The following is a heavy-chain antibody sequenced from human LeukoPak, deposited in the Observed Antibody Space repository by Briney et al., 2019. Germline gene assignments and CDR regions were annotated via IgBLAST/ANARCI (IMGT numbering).Heavy chain of an antibody. V-gene: IGHV3-74*01. CDR2: ISGDGSAT. J-gene: IGHJ5*01. D-gene: IGHD2-15*01. CDR3: TRRVSATRWFDS. CDR1: GFTFSTYW. Sequence: GGSLRLSCAASGFTFSTYWMHWVRQAPGKGLVWVSRISGDGSATIYADSVKGRFTISRDNAENTIYLQMNSLTVEDTAVYYCTRRVSATRWFDSWGRGTLVTVSS.